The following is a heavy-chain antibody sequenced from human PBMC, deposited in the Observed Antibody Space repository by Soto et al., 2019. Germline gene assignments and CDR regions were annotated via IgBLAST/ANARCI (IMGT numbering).Heavy chain of an antibody. J-gene: IGHJ3*02. Sequence: QATLKESGPVLVKPTETLTLTCTVSGFSLSNARMGVSWIRQPPGKALEWLAHIFSNDEKSYSTSLKSRLTISKDTSKSHVVLTMTNMDPVDTATYYCARIRVAAAGKVNAFDIWGQGTMVTVSS. D-gene: IGHD6-13*01. CDR3: ARIRVAAAGKVNAFDI. CDR1: GFSLSNARMG. V-gene: IGHV2-26*01. CDR2: IFSNDEK.